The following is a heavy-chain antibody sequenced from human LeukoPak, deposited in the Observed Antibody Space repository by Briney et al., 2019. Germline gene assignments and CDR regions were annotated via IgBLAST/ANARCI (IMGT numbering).Heavy chain of an antibody. CDR3: AKELDTMFFDY. Sequence: GGSLRLSCAASGFTFSSYAMSWVRQAPGKGLEWVSLAGWAGGTTYYSDSVRGRFTISRDSGRNSVYLQMNSLTTDDTAFYFCAKELDTMFFDYWGQGALVTVSS. D-gene: IGHD3-10*02. CDR1: GFTFSSYA. CDR2: AGWAGGTT. V-gene: IGHV3-43*02. J-gene: IGHJ4*02.